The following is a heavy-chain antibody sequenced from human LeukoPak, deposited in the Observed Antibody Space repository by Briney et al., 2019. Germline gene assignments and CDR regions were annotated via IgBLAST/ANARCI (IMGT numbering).Heavy chain of an antibody. J-gene: IGHJ6*02. V-gene: IGHV4-34*01. Sequence: SETLSLTCAVYGGSFSGYYWSWIRQPPGKELEWIGEINHSGSTNYNPSLKSRVTISVDTSKNQFSLKLSSVTAADTAVYYCARTHYYYGSGSPIGNYYYYGMDVWGQGTTVTVSS. CDR1: GGSFSGYY. D-gene: IGHD3-10*01. CDR2: INHSGST. CDR3: ARTHYYYGSGSPIGNYYYYGMDV.